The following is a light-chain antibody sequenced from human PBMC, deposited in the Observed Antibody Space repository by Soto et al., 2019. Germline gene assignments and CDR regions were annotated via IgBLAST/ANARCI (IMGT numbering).Light chain of an antibody. J-gene: IGLJ2*01. CDR2: DVS. Sequence: QSALTQPASVSGSPGQSITISCTGTNSDVGGYDYVSWYQQSPGKVPKLMIYDVSNRPSGVSARFSGSKSGNTASLTISGLQAEDEADYYCSSYAGSNNLVFGGGTKVTVL. CDR1: NSDVGGYDY. V-gene: IGLV2-14*01. CDR3: SSYAGSNNLV.